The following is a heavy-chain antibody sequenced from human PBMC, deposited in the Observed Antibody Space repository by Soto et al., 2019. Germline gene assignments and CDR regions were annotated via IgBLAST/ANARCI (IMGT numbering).Heavy chain of an antibody. D-gene: IGHD1-26*01. CDR3: ARVAVSGSYSDY. CDR2: IIPIFGTA. V-gene: IGHV1-69*05. Sequence: QVQLVQSGAEVKKPGSSVKVSCKASGGTFSSYAISWVRQXPGQGLEWMGGIIPIFGTANYAQKFQGRVTXTXXEXXSTAYMXXXXXXXEDTAVYYCARVAVSGSYSDYWGQGTLVTVSS. CDR1: GGTFSSYA. J-gene: IGHJ4*02.